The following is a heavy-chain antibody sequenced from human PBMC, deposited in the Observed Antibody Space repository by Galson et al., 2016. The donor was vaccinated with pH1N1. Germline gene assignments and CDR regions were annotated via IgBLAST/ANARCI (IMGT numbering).Heavy chain of an antibody. CDR3: ARQYDFGDYRGNAFDI. V-gene: IGHV5-51*03. CDR1: GYRFTNYW. CDR2: VNPGGSTI. J-gene: IGHJ3*02. Sequence: QSGAEVKKPGESLKISCKASGYRFTNYWIAWVRQVPGKGLEWVGVVNPGGSTIRYSPPFQGQVTISSDKSINTAYLQWVSLKASDTATYYVARQYDFGDYRGNAFDIWGLGTMFIVSS. D-gene: IGHD4-17*01.